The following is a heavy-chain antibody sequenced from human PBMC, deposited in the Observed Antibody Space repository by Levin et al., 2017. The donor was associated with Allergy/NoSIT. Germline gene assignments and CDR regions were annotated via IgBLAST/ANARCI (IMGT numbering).Heavy chain of an antibody. V-gene: IGHV3-7*01. Sequence: GGSLRLSCAASGFTFSSYWMSWVRQAPGKGLEWVANIKQDGSEKYYVDSVKGRFTISRDNAKNSLYLQMNSLRAEDTAVYYCASRGVLTHYYDYGMDVWGQGTTVTVSS. CDR1: GFTFSSYW. CDR2: IKQDGSEK. CDR3: ASRGVLTHYYDYGMDV. D-gene: IGHD2-8*01. J-gene: IGHJ6*02.